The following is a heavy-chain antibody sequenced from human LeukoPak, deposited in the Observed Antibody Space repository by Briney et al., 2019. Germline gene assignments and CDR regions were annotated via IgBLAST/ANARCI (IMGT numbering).Heavy chain of an antibody. CDR1: GGSISSYY. CDR2: IYYSGST. Sequence: SETLSLTCTVPGGSISSYYWSWIRQPPGKGLEWIGYIYYSGSTNYNPSLKSRVTISVDTSKSQFSLKLSSVTAADTAVYYCARSYGDYRTAFDIWGQGTMVTVSS. CDR3: ARSYGDYRTAFDI. D-gene: IGHD4-17*01. J-gene: IGHJ3*02. V-gene: IGHV4-59*01.